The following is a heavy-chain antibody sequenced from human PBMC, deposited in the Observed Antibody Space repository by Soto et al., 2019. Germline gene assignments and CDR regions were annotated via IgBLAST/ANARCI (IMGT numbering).Heavy chain of an antibody. CDR1: GGTFSSYA. V-gene: IGHV1-69*06. Sequence: QVQLVQSGAEVRKTGSSVKVSCKVSGGTFSSYAISWVRQAPGQGLEWMGGIIPMFGTPNYAQKFQGRVTNTADKSTNTAYMELSSRSSEDTAVYYCARAAGYHYDRSGNQYRYFDLWSRGTQVTGST. CDR2: IIPMFGTP. CDR3: ARAAGYHYDRSGNQYRYFDL. D-gene: IGHD3-22*01. J-gene: IGHJ2*01.